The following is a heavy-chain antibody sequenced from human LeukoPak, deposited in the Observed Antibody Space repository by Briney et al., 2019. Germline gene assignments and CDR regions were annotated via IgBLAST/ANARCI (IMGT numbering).Heavy chain of an antibody. D-gene: IGHD3-22*01. Sequence: GGSLRLSCAASGFTFSSYSMNWVRQAPGKELEWVSSISSSSSYIYYADSVKGRFTISSYNAKNSLYLQMNSLRAGDTAVYYCARDPDYYDSSGYYYGDAFDIWGQGTMVTVSS. CDR2: ISSSSSYI. V-gene: IGHV3-21*01. J-gene: IGHJ3*02. CDR3: ARDPDYYDSSGYYYGDAFDI. CDR1: GFTFSSYS.